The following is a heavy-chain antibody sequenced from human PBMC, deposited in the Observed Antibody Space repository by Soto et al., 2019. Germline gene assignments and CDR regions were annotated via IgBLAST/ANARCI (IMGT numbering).Heavy chain of an antibody. Sequence: PSETLSLTCAVSGGSISSGGYSWSWIRQPPGKGLEWIGYIYHSGSTYYNPSLKSRVTISVDRSKNQFSLKLSSVTAADTAVYYCARDYSKFYYYGMDVWGQGTLGTVSS. CDR2: IYHSGST. D-gene: IGHD4-4*01. V-gene: IGHV4-30-2*01. J-gene: IGHJ6*02. CDR3: ARDYSKFYYYGMDV. CDR1: GGSISSGGYS.